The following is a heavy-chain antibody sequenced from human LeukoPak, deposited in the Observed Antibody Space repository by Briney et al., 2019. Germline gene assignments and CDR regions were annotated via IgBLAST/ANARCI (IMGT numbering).Heavy chain of an antibody. CDR1: GYSFSSYW. J-gene: IGHJ3*02. D-gene: IGHD3-16*02. CDR2: IYPGDSDT. V-gene: IGHV5-51*01. Sequence: GESLKISCKGSGYSFSSYWIGWVRQMPGKGLEWMGIIYPGDSDTTYKPSFQGQVTISADKSISTAYLQSSSLKASDTAMYYCARSRAETVPVWGSYRHHDAFDIWGQGTMVTVSS. CDR3: ARSRAETVPVWGSYRHHDAFDI.